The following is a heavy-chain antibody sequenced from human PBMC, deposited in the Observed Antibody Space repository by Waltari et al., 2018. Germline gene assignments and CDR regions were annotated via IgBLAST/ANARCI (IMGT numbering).Heavy chain of an antibody. Sequence: QVQLVQSGAEVKKPGASVKVSCKASGYTFTSYYMHWVRQVPGQGLEWMGIINPSGGITSYAQKFQGRVTMTRDTSTITVYMELSSLRSEETAVYYCATEEGYCSGGSCPLDWGQGTLVTVSS. CDR3: ATEEGYCSGGSCPLD. J-gene: IGHJ4*02. D-gene: IGHD2-15*01. CDR2: INPSGGIT. CDR1: GYTFTSYY. V-gene: IGHV1-46*01.